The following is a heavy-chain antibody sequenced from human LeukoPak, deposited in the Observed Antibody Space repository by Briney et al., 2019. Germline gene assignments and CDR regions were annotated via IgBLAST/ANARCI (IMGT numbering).Heavy chain of an antibody. D-gene: IGHD3-22*01. CDR1: GFTFSSYA. CDR3: GKGLYHDYSGIGDY. V-gene: IGHV3-23*01. CDR2: VSASGGNT. Sequence: GGSLRLSCAASGFTFSSYAMSWVRQAPGKGLEWVSAVSASGGNTYYADSVKGRFTISRDNSKNTLYLQVNSLRAEDTAVYYRGKGLYHDYSGIGDYWGQGTLVTVSS. J-gene: IGHJ4*02.